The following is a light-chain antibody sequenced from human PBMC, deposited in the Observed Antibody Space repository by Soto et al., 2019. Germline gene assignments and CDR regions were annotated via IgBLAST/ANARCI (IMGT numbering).Light chain of an antibody. Sequence: DIQMTQSPSSLSASVGDRVTITCRASQSINRYLNWYQQKPGKAPKLLIYTASSLQSGVPSRFSGSGSGTDFTLTISSLQPEDCATYYCQQSSSTPRTFGQGTKLEIK. CDR1: QSINRY. J-gene: IGKJ2*01. CDR2: TAS. V-gene: IGKV1-39*01. CDR3: QQSSSTPRT.